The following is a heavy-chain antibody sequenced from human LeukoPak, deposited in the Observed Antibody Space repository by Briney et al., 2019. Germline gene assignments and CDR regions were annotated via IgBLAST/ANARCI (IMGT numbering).Heavy chain of an antibody. CDR2: IIPIFGTA. J-gene: IGHJ4*02. V-gene: IGHV1-69*05. Sequence: ASVKVSCKASGGTFSSYAISWVRQAPGQGLEWMGRIIPIFGTANYAQKFQGRVTITTDESTSTAYMGLSSLRSEDTAVYYCAIERALYGDYRRPLDYWGQGTLVTVSS. D-gene: IGHD4-17*01. CDR1: GGTFSSYA. CDR3: AIERALYGDYRRPLDY.